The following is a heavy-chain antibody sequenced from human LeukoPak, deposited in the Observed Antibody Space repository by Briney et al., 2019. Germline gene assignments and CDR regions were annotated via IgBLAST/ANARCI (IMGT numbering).Heavy chain of an antibody. CDR1: GFTFSSYS. Sequence: GGSLRLSCAASGFTFSSYSMNWVRQAPGKGLEWISYISSSISTIYYADSVKGRFTISRDNAKNSLYLQMNSLRAEDTAVYYCAVSYGYEIDAQWGQGTLVTVSS. CDR3: AVSYGYEIDAQ. V-gene: IGHV3-48*04. CDR2: ISSSISTI. D-gene: IGHD5-18*01. J-gene: IGHJ4*02.